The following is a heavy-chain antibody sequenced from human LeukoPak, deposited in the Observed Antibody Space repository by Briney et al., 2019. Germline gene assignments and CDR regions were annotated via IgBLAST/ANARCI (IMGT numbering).Heavy chain of an antibody. CDR2: ISGSGGST. Sequence: SGGSLRLSCAASGFTFSSYAMSWVRQAPGKGLEWVSAISGSGGSTYYADSVKGRFTISRDNSKNTLYLQMNSLGAEDTAVYYCAKLYDSSGSWFDPWGQGTLVTVSS. CDR1: GFTFSSYA. CDR3: AKLYDSSGSWFDP. D-gene: IGHD3-22*01. J-gene: IGHJ5*02. V-gene: IGHV3-23*01.